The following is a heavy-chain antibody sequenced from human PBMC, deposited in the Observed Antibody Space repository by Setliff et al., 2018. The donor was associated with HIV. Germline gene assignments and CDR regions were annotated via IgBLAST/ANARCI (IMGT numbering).Heavy chain of an antibody. CDR1: GGSISSYY. CDR3: ARVRDYGDYALDY. J-gene: IGHJ4*02. V-gene: IGHV4-59*01. CDR2: IYYSGST. Sequence: SETLSLTCTVSGGSISSYYWSWIRQPPGKGLEWIGYIYYSGSTNYNPSLKSRVTISVDTSKNQFSLKLSSVIAADTAVYYCARVRDYGDYALDYWGQGTLVTVSS. D-gene: IGHD4-17*01.